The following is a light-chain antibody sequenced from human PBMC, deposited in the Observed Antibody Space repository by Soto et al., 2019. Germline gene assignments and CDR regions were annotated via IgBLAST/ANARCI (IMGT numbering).Light chain of an antibody. V-gene: IGKV1-5*03. CDR1: QSISSW. CDR3: QQYNSYWT. Sequence: QITQSPSTLSACVGDRVTITCRASQSISSWLAWYQQKPGKAPKLLIYKASTLESGVPSRFSGSGSGTEFTLTISSLQPDDFATYYCQQYNSYWTFGQGPRWISN. CDR2: KAS. J-gene: IGKJ1*01.